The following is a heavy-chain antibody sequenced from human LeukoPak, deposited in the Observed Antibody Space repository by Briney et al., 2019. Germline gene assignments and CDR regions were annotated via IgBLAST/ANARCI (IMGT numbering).Heavy chain of an antibody. CDR1: GFTFSSYA. CDR2: IRSKAYGGTA. J-gene: IGHJ4*02. V-gene: IGHV3-49*04. Sequence: GGSLRLSCAASGFTFSSYAMSWVRQAPGKGREWVGFIRSKAYGGTAEYAASVKGRFTISRDDSKSIAYLQMNSLKTEDTAVYYCTRDLGSGWYFDYWGQGTLVTVSS. D-gene: IGHD6-19*01. CDR3: TRDLGSGWYFDY.